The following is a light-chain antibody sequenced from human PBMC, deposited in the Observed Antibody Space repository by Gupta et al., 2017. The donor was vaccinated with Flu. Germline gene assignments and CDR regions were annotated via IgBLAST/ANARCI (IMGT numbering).Light chain of an antibody. CDR1: QTILYSCNKKTC. CDR3: QQYHGTHPLYI. Sequence: DERVTINCRSSQTILYSCNKKTCLTWYQQKPGHPPRLLIYWASTRQSGVPDRFSGSGSGTDFTLTISSLQAEDVAIYYCQQYHGTHPLYIFGQGTKLEIK. V-gene: IGKV4-1*01. J-gene: IGKJ2*01. CDR2: WAS.